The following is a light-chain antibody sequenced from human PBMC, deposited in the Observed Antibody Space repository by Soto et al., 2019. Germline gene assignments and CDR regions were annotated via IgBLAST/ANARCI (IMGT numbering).Light chain of an antibody. J-gene: IGKJ1*01. V-gene: IGKV3-15*01. CDR1: QSVSSY. CDR2: GAS. CDR3: QQYNNWPLT. Sequence: DIVMTQSPATLSVSPGERVTLSCRASQSVSSYLAWYQQKPGQAPRLLIYGASTRATGIPARFSGSGSGTEFTLTISSLQSEDFAVYYCQQYNNWPLTFGQGTKVEIK.